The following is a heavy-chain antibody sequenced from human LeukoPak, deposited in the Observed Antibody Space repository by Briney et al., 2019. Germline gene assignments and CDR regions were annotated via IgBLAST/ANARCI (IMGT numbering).Heavy chain of an antibody. CDR1: GGSFSGYY. V-gene: IGHV3-11*04. D-gene: IGHD2-15*01. J-gene: IGHJ4*02. CDR2: ISSSGSTI. Sequence: LSLTCAVYGGSFSGYYWSWIRQAPGKGLEWVSYISSSGSTIYYADSVKGRFTISRDNAKNSLYLQMNSLRAEDTAVYYCARVRIGRYCSGGSCYPEYYFDYWGQGTLVTVSS. CDR3: ARVRIGRYCSGGSCYPEYYFDY.